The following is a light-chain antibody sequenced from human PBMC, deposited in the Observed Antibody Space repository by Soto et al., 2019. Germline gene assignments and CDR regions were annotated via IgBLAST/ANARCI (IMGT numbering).Light chain of an antibody. V-gene: IGKV1-5*03. CDR2: KAS. Sequence: SQMTQSPSTLSASVGDRVTITCRASQNINTWLAWYQHKPGKAPKVLIHKASSLQRGVPSRFSGTGSGTEFTLIINSLQPDDFATYYCQQYDSYPLTFGGGTKVEI. CDR3: QQYDSYPLT. CDR1: QNINTW. J-gene: IGKJ4*01.